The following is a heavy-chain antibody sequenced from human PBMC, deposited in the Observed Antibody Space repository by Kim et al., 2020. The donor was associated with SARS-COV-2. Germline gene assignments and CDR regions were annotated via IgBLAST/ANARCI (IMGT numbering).Heavy chain of an antibody. CDR2: IIPIFGTA. J-gene: IGHJ3*02. D-gene: IGHD4-17*01. V-gene: IGHV1-69*13. Sequence: SVKVSCKASGGTFSSYAISWVRQAPGQGLEWMGGIIPIFGTANYAQKFQGRVTITADESTSTAYMELSSLRSEDTAVYYCARGHDYGDYVSAFDIWGQGTMVTVSS. CDR1: GGTFSSYA. CDR3: ARGHDYGDYVSAFDI.